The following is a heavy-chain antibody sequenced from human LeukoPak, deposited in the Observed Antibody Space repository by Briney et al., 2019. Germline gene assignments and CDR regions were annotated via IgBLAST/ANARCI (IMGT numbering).Heavy chain of an antibody. CDR2: ISYDGSNK. J-gene: IGHJ4*02. V-gene: IGHV3-30-3*01. Sequence: GGSLRLSCAASGFTFSSYAMHWVRQAPGKGLEWVAVISYDGSNKYYADSVKGRFTISRDSSKNTLYLQMNSLRAEDTAVYYCADLGYSYGYEDYWGQGTLVTVSS. CDR1: GFTFSSYA. D-gene: IGHD5-18*01. CDR3: ADLGYSYGYEDY.